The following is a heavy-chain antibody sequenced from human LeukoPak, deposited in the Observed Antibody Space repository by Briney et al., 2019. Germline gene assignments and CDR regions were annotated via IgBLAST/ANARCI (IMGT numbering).Heavy chain of an antibody. Sequence: SETLSLTCAVYGGSFSGYYWSWICQPPGKGLEWIGEINHSGSTNYNPSLKSRVTISVDTSKNQFSLKLSSVTAADTAVYYCARGIAAAGTRIWGQGTLVTVSS. V-gene: IGHV4-34*01. J-gene: IGHJ4*02. D-gene: IGHD6-13*01. CDR1: GGSFSGYY. CDR2: INHSGST. CDR3: ARGIAAAGTRI.